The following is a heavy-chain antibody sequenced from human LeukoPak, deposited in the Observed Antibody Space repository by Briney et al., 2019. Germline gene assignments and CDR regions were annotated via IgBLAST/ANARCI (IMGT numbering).Heavy chain of an antibody. D-gene: IGHD1-7*01. J-gene: IGHJ4*02. Sequence: GGSPRLSCAASGFTFNYYMMTWVRQAPGKGLEWVSSISSGSSYIYYADPLKGRFTVSRDNAKNSLYLQMNSLRAEDTAVYYCASERYNWNYAFDYWGQGILVTVSS. CDR3: ASERYNWNYAFDY. CDR1: GFTFNYYM. V-gene: IGHV3-21*01. CDR2: ISSGSSYI.